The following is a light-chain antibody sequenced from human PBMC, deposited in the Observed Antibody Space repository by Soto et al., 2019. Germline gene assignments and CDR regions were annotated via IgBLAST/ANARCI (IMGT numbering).Light chain of an antibody. CDR1: QDISNW. J-gene: IGKJ1*01. V-gene: IGKV1-5*01. CDR2: HAS. CDR3: QQYNTYPT. Sequence: DIQMTQSPSTLSASIGDRVTIACRANQDISNWLAWYQQKPGKAPKLLIFHASSLESGVPSRFSGSGSGTEFSLTISSLQSDDFATYYCQQYNTYPTFGQGTKVEIK.